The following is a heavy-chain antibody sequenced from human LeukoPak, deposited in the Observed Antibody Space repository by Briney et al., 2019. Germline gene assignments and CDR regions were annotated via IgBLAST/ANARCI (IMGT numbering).Heavy chain of an antibody. J-gene: IGHJ4*02. CDR3: ARDTAIYDSSGYIDY. CDR2: INPSRGST. CDR1: GNTFTNYY. V-gene: IGHV1-46*01. D-gene: IGHD3-22*01. Sequence: ASVKVSCKASGNTFTNYYVHWVRQAPGQGLEWMGIINPSRGSTSYAQKFQGRVTMTRDTSTSTVYMELSSLRSEDTAVYYCARDTAIYDSSGYIDYWGQGTLVTVSS.